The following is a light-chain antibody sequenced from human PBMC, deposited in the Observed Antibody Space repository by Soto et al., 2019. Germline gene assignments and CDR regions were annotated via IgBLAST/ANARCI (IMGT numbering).Light chain of an antibody. CDR1: QSVSSSY. V-gene: IGKV3-20*01. Sequence: EIVLTQSPGTLSLSPGERATLSCRASQSVSSSYLAWYQQKPGQAPRLLIYGASSRATGIPDRFSGSGSGTDFTLTISRLEPEDLAVYDCQQYGGSPKTFGQGTKVDIK. J-gene: IGKJ1*01. CDR3: QQYGGSPKT. CDR2: GAS.